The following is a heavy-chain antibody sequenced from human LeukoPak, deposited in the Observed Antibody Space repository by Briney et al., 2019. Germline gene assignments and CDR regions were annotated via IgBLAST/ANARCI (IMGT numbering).Heavy chain of an antibody. Sequence: PSETLSLTCAVSGGSISSSNWWSWVRQPPGKGLEWIGEIYHSGSTNYNPSLKSRVIISVDTSKNQFSLKLSPVTAADTAVYYCARVGVDDSGNIIKYFFDYWGQGTLVTVSS. D-gene: IGHD4-23*01. CDR1: GGSISSSNW. V-gene: IGHV4-4*02. CDR3: ARVGVDDSGNIIKYFFDY. J-gene: IGHJ4*02. CDR2: IYHSGST.